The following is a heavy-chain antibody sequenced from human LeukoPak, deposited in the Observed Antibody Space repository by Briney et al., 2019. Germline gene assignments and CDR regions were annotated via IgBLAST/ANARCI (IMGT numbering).Heavy chain of an antibody. J-gene: IGHJ4*02. CDR1: GGSISGYY. CDR2: IYYSGST. Sequence: PSETLSLTCTVSGGSISGYYWSWIRQPPGKGLEWIGYIYYSGSTNYNPSLKSRVTISVDTSKNRFSLKLSSVTAADTAVYYCARDSGSYKYFDYWGQGTLVTASS. CDR3: ARDSGSYKYFDY. V-gene: IGHV4-59*01. D-gene: IGHD1-26*01.